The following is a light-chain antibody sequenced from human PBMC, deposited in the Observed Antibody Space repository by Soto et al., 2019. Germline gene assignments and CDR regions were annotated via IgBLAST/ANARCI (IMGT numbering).Light chain of an antibody. Sequence: EIALTQSPATLSLSPGERATLSCRASQSVSRYLAWYQQRPAQAPRLLIFDATKRTADTPARFSGSGSGTDFTLTISSLEPEDSAVYYCQERSIWPPSFTFGPGTKV. CDR3: QERSIWPPSFT. CDR1: QSVSRY. J-gene: IGKJ3*01. CDR2: DAT. V-gene: IGKV3-11*01.